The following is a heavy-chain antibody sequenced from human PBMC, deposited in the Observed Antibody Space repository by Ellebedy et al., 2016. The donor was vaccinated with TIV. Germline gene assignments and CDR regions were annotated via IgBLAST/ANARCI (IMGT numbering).Heavy chain of an antibody. Sequence: MPSETLSLTCAVYGGSFSGYYWSWIRQSPGKGLEWIGEMNDSGSTKYNPSLKSRLTVSVDTSKNQFSLKLSSVTAADTAVYYRARTVVAANNWFDPWGQGTLVTVSS. D-gene: IGHD2-15*01. J-gene: IGHJ5*02. V-gene: IGHV4-34*01. CDR3: ARTVVAANNWFDP. CDR1: GGSFSGYY. CDR2: MNDSGST.